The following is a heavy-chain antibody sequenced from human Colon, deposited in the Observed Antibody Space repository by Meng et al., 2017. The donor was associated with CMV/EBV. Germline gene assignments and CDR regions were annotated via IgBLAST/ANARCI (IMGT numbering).Heavy chain of an antibody. V-gene: IGHV1-8*02. CDR2: MNPNSGNA. CDR1: YTFNTYD. D-gene: IGHD3-22*01. CDR3: ARGYYDDNGYNKYACDI. J-gene: IGHJ3*02. Sequence: YTFNTYDLHWVRQATGQGLEWMAWMNPNSGNAAFAPKFQGRVSMTSDTSTSTAYMELSGLQFEDTAVYYCARGYYDDNGYNKYACDIWGQGTMVTVSS.